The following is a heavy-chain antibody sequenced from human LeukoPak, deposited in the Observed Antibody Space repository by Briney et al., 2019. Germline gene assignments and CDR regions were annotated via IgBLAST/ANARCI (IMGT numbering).Heavy chain of an antibody. CDR2: IFYSGST. V-gene: IGHV4-59*01. CDR3: ARGVPHDFWSGLVPDYYFYYMDV. Sequence: PSETLPLTCTVSGGSISSYYWTWIRQPPGKGLEWLGHIFYSGSTYSNPSLKSRVTMSIDTSRNQFSLKLSSVTAADSAMYFCARGVPHDFWSGLVPDYYFYYMDVWGKGTTVTVSS. J-gene: IGHJ6*03. D-gene: IGHD3-3*01. CDR1: GGSISSYY.